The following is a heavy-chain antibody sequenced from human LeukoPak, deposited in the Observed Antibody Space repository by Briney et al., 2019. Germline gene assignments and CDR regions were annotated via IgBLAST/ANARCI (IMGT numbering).Heavy chain of an antibody. CDR3: ARDSGSEDMDV. Sequence: GGSLRLSCAASGFTFSRYWMQWVRQAPGKGLVWVSRMNSDGSSINYADSVKGRFTISRDNAKNTLYLQMNSLRVEDTAVYYCARDSGSEDMDVWGKGTTVTVSS. CDR2: MNSDGSSI. V-gene: IGHV3-74*01. D-gene: IGHD3-10*01. J-gene: IGHJ6*03. CDR1: GFTFSRYW.